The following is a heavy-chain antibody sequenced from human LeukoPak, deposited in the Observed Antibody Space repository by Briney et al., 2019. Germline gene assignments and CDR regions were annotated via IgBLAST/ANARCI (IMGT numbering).Heavy chain of an antibody. D-gene: IGHD2/OR15-2a*01. CDR3: ARISLRAFDV. J-gene: IGHJ3*01. V-gene: IGHV3-23*01. CDR1: GFTFSSYA. CDR2: ISDIGLST. Sequence: GGSLRLSCAASGFTFSSYAMSWVRQAPGKGLEWVSTISDIGLSTYYADSVKGRLTISRDNSKNTLSLLLSSLRADDTAIYYCARISLRAFDVWGQGTTVTVSS.